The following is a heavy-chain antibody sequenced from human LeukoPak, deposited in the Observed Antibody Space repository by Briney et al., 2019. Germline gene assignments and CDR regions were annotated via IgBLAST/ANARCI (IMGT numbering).Heavy chain of an antibody. CDR1: GGTFSSYA. V-gene: IGHV1-69*13. J-gene: IGHJ4*02. CDR2: IIPIFGTA. Sequence: GASVKVSCKASGGTFSSYAISWVRQAPGQGLEWMGGIIPIFGTANYAQKFQGRVTITADESTSTAYMELSSLRSEDTAVYYCATSRYDSSGYYLWGDYWGQGTLVTVSS. CDR3: ATSRYDSSGYYLWGDY. D-gene: IGHD3-22*01.